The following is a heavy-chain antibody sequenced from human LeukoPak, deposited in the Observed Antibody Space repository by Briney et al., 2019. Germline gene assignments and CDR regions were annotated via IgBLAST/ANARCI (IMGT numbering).Heavy chain of an antibody. D-gene: IGHD3-3*01. V-gene: IGHV4-38-2*01. J-gene: IGHJ4*02. CDR3: ARQYFWSGYWAY. CDR1: GYSISSGYY. Sequence: SETLSLTCAVSGYSISSGYYWGWIRQPPGKGLEWIGSIYHSGSTYYNPSLKSRVTISVGTSKNQFSLELSSVTAADTAVYYCARQYFWSGYWAYWGQGTLVTVSS. CDR2: IYHSGST.